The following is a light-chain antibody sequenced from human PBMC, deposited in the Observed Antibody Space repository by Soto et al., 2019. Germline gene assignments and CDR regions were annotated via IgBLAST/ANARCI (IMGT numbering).Light chain of an antibody. CDR3: QQYESSRT. Sequence: EIVLTQSPGTLSLSPGERVTLSCRASQSVDSRFLAWYQQKPGQAPRLLVYGASIRATGIPDRFSGSGSGTDFTLSIRRLEPEDFAVYYCQQYESSRTFGQGTNVEMK. V-gene: IGKV3-20*01. J-gene: IGKJ1*01. CDR1: QSVDSRF. CDR2: GAS.